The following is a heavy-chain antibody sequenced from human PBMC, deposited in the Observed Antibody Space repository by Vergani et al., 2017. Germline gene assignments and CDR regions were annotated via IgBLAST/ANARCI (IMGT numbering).Heavy chain of an antibody. D-gene: IGHD3-10*01. V-gene: IGHV1-69*06. CDR3: ARDGVRGVIGR. Sequence: QVQLVQSGAEVKKPGSSVKVSCKASGGTFSSYAIRWVRQAPGQGLEWMGRIIPIFGTANYAQNVQGRVTITRDTSASTAYMELSSLRSEDTAVYYCARDGVRGVIGRWGQGTLVTVSS. CDR1: GGTFSSYA. CDR2: IIPIFGTA. J-gene: IGHJ4*02.